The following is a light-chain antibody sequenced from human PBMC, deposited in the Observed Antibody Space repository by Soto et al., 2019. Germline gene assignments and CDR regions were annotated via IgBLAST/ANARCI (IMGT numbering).Light chain of an antibody. J-gene: IGLJ2*01. CDR1: SSDVGSYNL. CDR2: EGS. Sequence: QSALTQPASVSGSPGQSITISCTGTSSDVGSYNLVSWYQQHPGKAPKLMIYEGSKRPSGVSNRFSGSKSGNTASLTISGLQGEDGADYNCCSYEGRSTVVFGGGTKVTVL. CDR3: CSYEGRSTVV. V-gene: IGLV2-23*01.